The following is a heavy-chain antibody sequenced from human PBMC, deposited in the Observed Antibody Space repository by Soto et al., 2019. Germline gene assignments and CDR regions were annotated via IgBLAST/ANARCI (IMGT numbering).Heavy chain of an antibody. CDR1: GFTLSNYS. CDR3: VRGGQYHYYGMDV. J-gene: IGHJ6*02. Sequence: GGSLRLSCVASGFTLSNYSMKWVRQAPGKGLDWLSYISSRSSTIYYADSVKGRFTVSRDNAENSLYLQMDSLRDEDTAVYYCVRGGQYHYYGMDVWGQGTTVTVSS. V-gene: IGHV3-48*02. CDR2: ISSRSSTI.